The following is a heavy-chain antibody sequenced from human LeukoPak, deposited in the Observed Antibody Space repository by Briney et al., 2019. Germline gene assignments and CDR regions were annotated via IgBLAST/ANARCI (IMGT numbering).Heavy chain of an antibody. CDR3: AKGTTMYAFDI. Sequence: GGSLRLSCGASGFTFSDSYMSWIRQAPGKGLEWVSYISSSSTYTSYADSVKGRLTISRDNSKNSLYLQMNSLTTEDTALYFCAKGTTMYAFDIWGQGTMVTVSS. D-gene: IGHD1-1*01. J-gene: IGHJ3*02. CDR2: ISSSSTYT. CDR1: GFTFSDSY. V-gene: IGHV3-11*03.